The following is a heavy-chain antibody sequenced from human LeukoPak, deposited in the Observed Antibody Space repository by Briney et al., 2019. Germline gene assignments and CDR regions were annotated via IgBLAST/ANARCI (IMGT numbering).Heavy chain of an antibody. CDR1: GGSISSYY. V-gene: IGHV4-4*07. D-gene: IGHD3-10*01. CDR2: IYTSGST. J-gene: IGHJ4*02. Sequence: PSETLSLTCTVSGGSISSYYWSWIRQPAGKGLEWIGRIYTSGSTNYNPSLKSRVTISVDKSKNQFSLKLSSVTAADTAVYYCARDFGSVSYYNPLYFDYWGQGTLVTVSS. CDR3: ARDFGSVSYYNPLYFDY.